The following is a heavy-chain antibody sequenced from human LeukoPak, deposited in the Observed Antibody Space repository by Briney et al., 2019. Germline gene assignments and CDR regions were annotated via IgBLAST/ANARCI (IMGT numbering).Heavy chain of an antibody. V-gene: IGHV4-31*03. J-gene: IGHJ6*03. D-gene: IGHD6-13*01. Sequence: SETLSLTCTVSGGSISSGGYYWRWIRQHPGKGLEWIGYIYYSGSTYYNPSLKSRVTIPVDTSKNQFSLNLSSVTAADTAVYSCARASGSSWYERRLHAYYYYMDVWGKGTTVTVSS. CDR3: ARASGSSWYERRLHAYYYYMDV. CDR1: GGSISSGGYY. CDR2: IYYSGST.